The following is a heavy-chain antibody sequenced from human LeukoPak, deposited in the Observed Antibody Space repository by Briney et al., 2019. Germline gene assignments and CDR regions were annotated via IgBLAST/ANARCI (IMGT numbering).Heavy chain of an antibody. CDR2: IDGGDERT. D-gene: IGHD6-19*01. Sequence: PGGSLRLYCTASGFTFSNYAMSWVRQAPGKGLEWVSRIDGGDERTHYADSLKGRFTTSRDNSKNTLWLQMTSLSADDTAVYYCARDDAVGGGHLDSWGQGTLVTVSS. CDR1: GFTFSNYA. V-gene: IGHV3-23*01. CDR3: ARDDAVGGGHLDS. J-gene: IGHJ4*02.